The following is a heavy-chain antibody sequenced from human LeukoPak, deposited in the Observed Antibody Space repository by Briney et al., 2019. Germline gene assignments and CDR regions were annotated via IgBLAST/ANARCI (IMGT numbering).Heavy chain of an antibody. D-gene: IGHD5-18*01. CDR1: GGSFSGYY. CDR3: ARGDLRYSYGRYCYYGMDV. Sequence: SETLSLTCAVYGGSFSGYYWSWIRQPPGKGLEWIGEINHSGSTNYNPSLKSRVTISVDTSKNQFSLKLSSVTAADTAVYYCARGDLRYSYGRYCYYGMDVWGQGTTVTVSS. V-gene: IGHV4-34*01. CDR2: INHSGST. J-gene: IGHJ6*02.